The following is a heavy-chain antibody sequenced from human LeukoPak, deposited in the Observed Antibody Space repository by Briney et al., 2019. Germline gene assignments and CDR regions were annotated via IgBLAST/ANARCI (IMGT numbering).Heavy chain of an antibody. Sequence: GESLKISCKGSGYSFTSYWIGWVRQMPGKGLEWMGIIYPGDSDTRYSPSLQGQVTISADKSISTAYLQWSSLKASDTAMYYCARETRYYDFWSGPNNWFDPWGQGTLVTVSS. V-gene: IGHV5-51*01. CDR1: GYSFTSYW. D-gene: IGHD3-3*01. CDR3: ARETRYYDFWSGPNNWFDP. J-gene: IGHJ5*02. CDR2: IYPGDSDT.